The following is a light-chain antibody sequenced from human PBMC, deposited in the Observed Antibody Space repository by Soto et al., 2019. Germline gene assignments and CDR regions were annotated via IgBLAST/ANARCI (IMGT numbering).Light chain of an antibody. J-gene: IGLJ1*01. CDR1: SSDVGAYAY. CDR3: SSYTDSGSLYV. V-gene: IGLV2-14*03. CDR2: DVG. Sequence: QSALTQPASVSGSPGQSITISCNGTSSDVGAYAYVSWYQHHPGKVPKLMIYDVGVRPSGVSNRFSGSKSGNTASLTISGLQADDEADYYCSSYTDSGSLYVFGTVSMVTV.